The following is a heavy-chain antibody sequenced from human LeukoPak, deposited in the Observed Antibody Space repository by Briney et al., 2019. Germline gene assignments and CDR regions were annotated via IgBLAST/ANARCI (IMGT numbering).Heavy chain of an antibody. J-gene: IGHJ4*02. CDR3: ARGLYDILTGPDY. CDR1: GLTFSSYA. Sequence: GRSLRLSCAASGLTFSSYAMHWVRQAPGKGLEWVAVISYDGSNKYYADSVKGRFTISRDNSKNTLYLQMNSLRAEDTAVYYCARGLYDILTGPDYWGQGTMVTVSS. D-gene: IGHD3-9*01. V-gene: IGHV3-30*04. CDR2: ISYDGSNK.